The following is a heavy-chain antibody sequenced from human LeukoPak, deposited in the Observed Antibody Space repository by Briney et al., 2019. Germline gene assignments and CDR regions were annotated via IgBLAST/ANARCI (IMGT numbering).Heavy chain of an antibody. V-gene: IGHV3-74*01. J-gene: IGHJ6*03. CDR1: GFTFSSYW. CDR3: ARLYCSSTSCYHWDYYYYYYMDV. Sequence: QPGGSLRLSCAASGFTFSSYWRHWVRQAPGKGLVWVSRINTDGSSTSYADSVKGRFTSSRDNAKNTLYLQMNSLRAEDTAVYYCARLYCSSTSCYHWDYYYYYYMDVWGKGTTVTVSS. D-gene: IGHD2-2*01. CDR2: INTDGSST.